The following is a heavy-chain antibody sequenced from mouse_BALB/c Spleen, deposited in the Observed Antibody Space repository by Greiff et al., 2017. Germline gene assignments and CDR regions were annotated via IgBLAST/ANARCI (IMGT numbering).Heavy chain of an antibody. CDR2: INPSNGGT. D-gene: IGHD2-4*01. J-gene: IGHJ3*01. CDR3: TSPIYYEYEPFAY. Sequence: QVQLQQSGAELVKPGASVKLSCKASGYTFTSYYMYWVKQRPGQGLEWIGEINPSNGGTNFNEKFKSKATLTVDKSSSTAYMQLSSLTSEDSAVYYGTSPIYYEYEPFAYWGQGTLVTVSA. V-gene: IGHV1S81*02. CDR1: GYTFTSYY.